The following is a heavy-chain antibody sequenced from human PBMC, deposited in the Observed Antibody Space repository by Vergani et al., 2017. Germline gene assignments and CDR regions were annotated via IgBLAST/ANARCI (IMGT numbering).Heavy chain of an antibody. Sequence: QVQLQESGPGLVKPSETLSLTCTVSGYSISSGNYWGWIRQPPGKGLEWIGSIYHSGSTYYNPSLKSRVTISVDTSKNQFSLKLSSVTAADTAVYYCASFDLGYCSSTSCYYFDYWGQGTLVTVSS. J-gene: IGHJ4*02. CDR3: ASFDLGYCSSTSCYYFDY. D-gene: IGHD2-2*01. CDR2: IYHSGST. V-gene: IGHV4-38-2*02. CDR1: GYSISSGNY.